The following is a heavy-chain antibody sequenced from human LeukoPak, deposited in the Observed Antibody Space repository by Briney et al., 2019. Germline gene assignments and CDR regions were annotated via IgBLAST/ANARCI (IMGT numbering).Heavy chain of an antibody. CDR2: IYRTGST. CDR1: GGSLTINSW. J-gene: IGHJ4*02. CDR3: ARQRDLQQLAPFDY. D-gene: IGHD6-13*01. Sequence: PSETLSLTCDVSGGSLTINSWWSWIRQPPGKGLEWIGYIYRTGSTNYNPSLKSRVTISADTSKSQFSLSLSSVTAADTAVYYCARQRDLQQLAPFDYWGQGTLVTVSS. V-gene: IGHV4-59*08.